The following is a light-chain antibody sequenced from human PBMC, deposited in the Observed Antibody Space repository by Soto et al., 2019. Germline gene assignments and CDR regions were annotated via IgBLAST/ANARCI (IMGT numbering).Light chain of an antibody. J-gene: IGKJ1*01. Sequence: DIQMTQSPSTLSASVGDRVTITCRASQSISSWLAWYQQKPGKAPKLLIYDASSLESGVPSRVSGSGSGTEFTLTISSLQPDDFATYYCQHIGTFGQGTKVEIK. CDR3: QHIGT. V-gene: IGKV1-5*01. CDR2: DAS. CDR1: QSISSW.